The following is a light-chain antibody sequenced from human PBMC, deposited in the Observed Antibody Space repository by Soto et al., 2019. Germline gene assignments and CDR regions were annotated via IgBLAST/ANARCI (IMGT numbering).Light chain of an antibody. V-gene: IGKV3-20*01. CDR3: QQYCSSPPLN. CDR1: QSVSSSY. J-gene: IGKJ4*01. CDR2: GAS. Sequence: EIVLTQSPGTLSLSPGERATLSCRASQSVSSSYLAWYQQKPDQAPRLLIYGASSRATGIPERFSGSGSGTDLTLTISRLEPEDFAVYYCQQYCSSPPLNFGVGTKVEIK.